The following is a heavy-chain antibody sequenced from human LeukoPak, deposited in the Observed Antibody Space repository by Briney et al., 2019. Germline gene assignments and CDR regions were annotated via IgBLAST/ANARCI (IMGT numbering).Heavy chain of an antibody. J-gene: IGHJ4*02. CDR2: ITSSGETT. Sequence: GGSLRLSCAGSGSIPFNSYSMSWVRQAPGKGLEWVSAITSSGETTYYADSVKGRFTISRDNSKNMVYLQMNSLRAEDAATYYCAKMQGYFDYWGQGSLVTVSS. V-gene: IGHV3-23*01. CDR1: GSIPFNSYS. CDR3: AKMQGYFDY.